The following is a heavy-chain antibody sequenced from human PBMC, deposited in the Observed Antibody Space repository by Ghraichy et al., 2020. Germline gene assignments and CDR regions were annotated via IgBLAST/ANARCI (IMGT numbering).Heavy chain of an antibody. CDR2: LSYSGNNA. V-gene: IGHV3-30*04. CDR3: ARGFYYSGSGASFEV. D-gene: IGHD3-10*01. J-gene: IGHJ3*01. CDR1: GFSISNYG. Sequence: GGSPRLSCAGSGFSISNYGMHWVRQAPGKGLEWVAFLSYSGNNANYADSVKGRFTISRDTSNNTLYLHVNSLRAEDAAVYYCARGFYYSGSGASFEVWGQGTAVTVSS.